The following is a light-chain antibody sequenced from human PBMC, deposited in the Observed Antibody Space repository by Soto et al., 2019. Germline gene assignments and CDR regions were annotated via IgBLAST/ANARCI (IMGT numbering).Light chain of an antibody. CDR2: DVS. CDR1: SSDVGGYDS. CDR3: SSYTSSNTLEGI. Sequence: QSALTQPASVSGSPGQSITISCTGISSDVGGYDSVSWYQHHPGKAPKLMIYDVSNRPSGISNRFSGSKSGNTASLTISGLRAEDEADYYCSSYTSSNTLEGIFGGGTKLTVL. V-gene: IGLV2-14*03. J-gene: IGLJ2*01.